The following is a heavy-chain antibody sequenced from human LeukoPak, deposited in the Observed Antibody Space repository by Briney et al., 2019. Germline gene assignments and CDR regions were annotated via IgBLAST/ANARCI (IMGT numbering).Heavy chain of an antibody. CDR3: ARDHDYGDQRGNYFDY. V-gene: IGHV4-34*01. J-gene: IGHJ4*02. CDR1: GGSFSGYY. Sequence: PSETLSLTCAVYGGSFSGYYWSWIRQPPGKGLEWIGEINHSGSTNYNPSLKSRVTISVDTSKNQFSLKLSSVTAADTAVYYCARDHDYGDQRGNYFDYWGQGTLSPSPQ. CDR2: INHSGST. D-gene: IGHD4-17*01.